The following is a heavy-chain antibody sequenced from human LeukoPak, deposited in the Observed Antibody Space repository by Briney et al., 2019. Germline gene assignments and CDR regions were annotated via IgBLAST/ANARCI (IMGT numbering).Heavy chain of an antibody. CDR1: GFTFSSYA. Sequence: GGSLRLSCAASGFTFSSYAMSWVRQAPGKGLEWVSAISGSGGNTYYADSVKGRFTISRDNSKNTLYLQMNSLRAEDTAVYYCAKDRELWFGERPAHYYFDYWGQGTLVTVSS. CDR2: ISGSGGNT. CDR3: AKDRELWFGERPAHYYFDY. V-gene: IGHV3-23*01. D-gene: IGHD3-10*01. J-gene: IGHJ4*02.